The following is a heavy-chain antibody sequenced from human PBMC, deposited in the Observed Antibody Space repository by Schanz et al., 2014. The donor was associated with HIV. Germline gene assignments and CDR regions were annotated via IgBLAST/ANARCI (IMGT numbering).Heavy chain of an antibody. D-gene: IGHD3-10*01. Sequence: QVHLVQSGAEVRDPGASVKVSCKTSGYTFKNYGISWLRQAPGQGLEWMAWISASSGDTQFAQKFQERVTMTTDTSTDVAYMELKNLRSDDTAVYFCAIDYYKTRAGVAFDIWGQGTMVTVSS. J-gene: IGHJ3*02. CDR1: GYTFKNYG. CDR2: ISASSGDT. CDR3: AIDYYKTRAGVAFDI. V-gene: IGHV1-18*01.